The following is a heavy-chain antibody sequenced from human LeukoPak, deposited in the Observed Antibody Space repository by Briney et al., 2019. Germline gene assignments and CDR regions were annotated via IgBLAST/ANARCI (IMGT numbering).Heavy chain of an antibody. J-gene: IGHJ4*02. Sequence: GGSLRLSCAASGFTFSSYGMHWVRQAPEKGLEWVSSITNDNYDTFYADSVKGRFTISRDESKTTLYLQMKSLRAEDTAVYYCAREGISRKMDFDYWGQGTLVTVSS. CDR1: GFTFSSYG. CDR2: ITNDNYDT. V-gene: IGHV3-21*04. D-gene: IGHD2/OR15-2a*01. CDR3: AREGISRKMDFDY.